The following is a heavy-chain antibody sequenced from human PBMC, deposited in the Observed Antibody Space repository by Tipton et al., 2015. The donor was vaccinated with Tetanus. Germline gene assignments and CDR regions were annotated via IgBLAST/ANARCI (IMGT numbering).Heavy chain of an antibody. CDR2: IYPGDSEA. V-gene: IGHV5-51*01. J-gene: IGHJ5*02. CDR1: GHNSRSYW. Sequence: VQLVQSGAELKKPGESLKISCKVSGHNSRSYWVSWVRQMPGKGLEWMGIIYPGDSEATYNPSFQGQGTISADKSISTAYLQWTSLKPSDTAIYFCARLPKHYSASGSTWGQGTLVTVSS. D-gene: IGHD3-10*01. CDR3: ARLPKHYSASGST.